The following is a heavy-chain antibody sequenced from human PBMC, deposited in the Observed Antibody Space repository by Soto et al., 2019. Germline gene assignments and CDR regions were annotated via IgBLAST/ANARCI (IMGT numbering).Heavy chain of an antibody. Sequence: GGSLRLSCAASGFTFSSYAMSWVRQAPGKGLEWVSAISGSGGSTYYADSVKGRFTISRDNSKNTLYLQMNSLRAEDTAVYYCATRGDIVVVVASNSFFDYWGQGTLVTVSS. CDR3: ATRGDIVVVVASNSFFDY. CDR2: ISGSGGST. V-gene: IGHV3-23*01. J-gene: IGHJ4*02. D-gene: IGHD2-15*01. CDR1: GFTFSSYA.